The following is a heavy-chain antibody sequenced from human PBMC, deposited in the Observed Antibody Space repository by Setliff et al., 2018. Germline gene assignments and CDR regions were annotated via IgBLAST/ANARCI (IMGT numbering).Heavy chain of an antibody. D-gene: IGHD5-18*01. CDR3: ARGRGYSYVGITYYFDY. CDR2: IYYSGST. J-gene: IGHJ4*02. CDR1: GGSISSSSYY. V-gene: IGHV4-39*07. Sequence: SETLSLTCTVSGGSISSSSYYWGWIRQPPGKGLEWIGSIYYSGSTYYNPSLKSRVTISVDTSKNQFSLKLSSVTAADTAVYYCARGRGYSYVGITYYFDYWGQGTLVTLSS.